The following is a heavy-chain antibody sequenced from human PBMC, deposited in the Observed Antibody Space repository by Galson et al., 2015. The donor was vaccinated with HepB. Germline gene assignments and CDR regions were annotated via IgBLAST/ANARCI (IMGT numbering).Heavy chain of an antibody. V-gene: IGHV3-33*06. CDR1: GFTFNSYA. CDR3: AKVAVIGAWDGFDV. J-gene: IGHJ3*01. CDR2: IWYDGSNE. D-gene: IGHD6-19*01. Sequence: SLRLSCAASGFTFNSYAIHWVRQAPGKGLEWVANIWYDGSNEYYADSVKGRFTISRDNSKSTLYLLMNSLRVEDTAVYYCAKVAVIGAWDGFDVWGQGTMVTVS.